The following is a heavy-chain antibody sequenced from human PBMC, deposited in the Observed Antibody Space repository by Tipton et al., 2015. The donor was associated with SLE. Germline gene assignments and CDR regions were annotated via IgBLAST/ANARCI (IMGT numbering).Heavy chain of an antibody. CDR2: IYTSGST. D-gene: IGHD6-6*01. Sequence: TLSLTCTVSGGSISSGSYYWSWIRQSAGKGLEWIGYIYTSGSTNYNPSLKSRVTISVDTSKNQFSLKLTSVTAADTADTAVYYCARETSEGYFDLWGRGTLVTGSS. CDR1: GGSISSGSYY. J-gene: IGHJ2*01. CDR3: ARETSEGYFDL. V-gene: IGHV4-61*09.